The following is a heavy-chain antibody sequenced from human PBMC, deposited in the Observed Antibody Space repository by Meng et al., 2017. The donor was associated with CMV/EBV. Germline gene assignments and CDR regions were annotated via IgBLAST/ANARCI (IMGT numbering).Heavy chain of an antibody. J-gene: IGHJ3*02. CDR2: IYHSGST. V-gene: IGHV4-38-2*02. Sequence: GSLRLSCTVSGYSISSGYYWGWIRQPPGKGLEWIGSIYHSGSTYYNPSLKSRVTISVDTSKNQFSLKLSSVTAADTAVYYCASYRGDSYGIHDAFDIWGQGTMVTV. CDR1: GYSISSGYY. D-gene: IGHD5-18*01. CDR3: ASYRGDSYGIHDAFDI.